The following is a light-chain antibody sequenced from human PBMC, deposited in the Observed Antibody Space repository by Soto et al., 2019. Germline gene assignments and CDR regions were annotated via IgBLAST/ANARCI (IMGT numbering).Light chain of an antibody. Sequence: QSALTQPASVSGSPGQSITIPCTGASSDVGSYNLVSWYQQHPGKAPKLMIYEVSRRPSGISNRFSGSKSGNTASLTISGLQAEDEADYYCCSNAGSPTFVIFGGGTKVTVL. V-gene: IGLV2-23*02. CDR3: CSNAGSPTFVI. CDR2: EVS. CDR1: SSDVGSYNL. J-gene: IGLJ2*01.